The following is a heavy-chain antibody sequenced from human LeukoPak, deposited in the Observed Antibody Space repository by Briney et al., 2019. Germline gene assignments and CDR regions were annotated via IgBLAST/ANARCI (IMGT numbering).Heavy chain of an antibody. D-gene: IGHD2-2*01. J-gene: IGHJ4*02. V-gene: IGHV3-74*01. CDR3: ARGYCSSTSCYAKDY. Sequence: GGSLRLSCAASGFTFSSYWMHWVRQAPGKGLVWVSRINSDGITTTYADSVKGRFTISRDNAKNTLYLQMNSLRAEDTAVYYCARGYCSSTSCYAKDYWGQGTLVTVSS. CDR1: GFTFSSYW. CDR2: INSDGITT.